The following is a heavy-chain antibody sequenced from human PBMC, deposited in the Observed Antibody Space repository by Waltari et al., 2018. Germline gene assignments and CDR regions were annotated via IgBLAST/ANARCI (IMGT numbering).Heavy chain of an antibody. CDR3: AEAGLYVRDYYYDYSMGV. J-gene: IGHJ6*02. V-gene: IGHV3-23*01. CDR1: GLTFSSYA. Sequence: EVQLLESGGGLVQPGGSLRLSCSASGLTFSSYALSWFRQAPGKGLDWVSSISGSGAAIYYADSVKGRFTISRDNSKNTLYLQMISLRAEDTAVYYCAEAGLYVRDYYYDYSMGVWGQGTTVTVSS. CDR2: ISGSGAAI. D-gene: IGHD3-16*01.